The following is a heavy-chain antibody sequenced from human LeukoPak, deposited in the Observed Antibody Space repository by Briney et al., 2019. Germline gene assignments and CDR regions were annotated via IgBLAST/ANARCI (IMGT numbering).Heavy chain of an antibody. V-gene: IGHV1-69*13. CDR3: ARSLYVWGSYRSHPFGV. D-gene: IGHD3-16*02. CDR2: IIPIFGTA. CDR1: GGTFSSYA. Sequence: ASVKVSCKASGGTFSSYAISWVRQAPGQGLEWMGGIIPIFGTANYAQKFQGRVTITADESTSTAYMELSSLRSEDTAVYYCARSLYVWGSYRSHPFGVWGPGTLVTVSS. J-gene: IGHJ4*02.